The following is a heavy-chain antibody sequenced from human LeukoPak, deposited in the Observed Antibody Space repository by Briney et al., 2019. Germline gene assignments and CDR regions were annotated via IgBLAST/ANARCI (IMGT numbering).Heavy chain of an antibody. V-gene: IGHV4-34*01. Sequence: SETLPLTCAVYGGSFSGYYWSWIRQPPGKGLEWIGEINHSGSTNYTPSLKSRVTISVDTSKNQFSLKLSSVTAADTAVYYCARALYSSSWYSDYWGQGTLVTVSS. J-gene: IGHJ4*02. CDR1: GGSFSGYY. CDR3: ARALYSSSWYSDY. CDR2: INHSGST. D-gene: IGHD6-13*01.